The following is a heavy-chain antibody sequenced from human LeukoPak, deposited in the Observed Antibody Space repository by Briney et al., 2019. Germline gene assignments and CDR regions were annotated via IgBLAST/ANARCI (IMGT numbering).Heavy chain of an antibody. D-gene: IGHD3-22*01. V-gene: IGHV3-23*01. J-gene: IGHJ6*02. CDR3: AKRGPYYYDSSGPHYYYYYGMDV. CDR1: GFTFSSYA. Sequence: GGSLRLSCAASGFTFSSYAMSWVRQAPGKGLEWVSAISGSGGSTYYADSVKGRFTISRDNSKNTLYLQMNSLRAEDTAVYYCAKRGPYYYDSSGPHYYYYYGMDVWGQGTTVTVSS. CDR2: ISGSGGST.